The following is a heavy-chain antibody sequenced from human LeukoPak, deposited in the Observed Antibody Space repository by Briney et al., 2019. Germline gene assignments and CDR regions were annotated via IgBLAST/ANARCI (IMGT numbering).Heavy chain of an antibody. CDR2: IWYDGSNK. J-gene: IGHJ6*02. D-gene: IGHD3-3*01. CDR1: GFTFSSCG. Sequence: PGRSLRLSCAASGFTFSSCGMHWVRQAPGKGLEWVAVIWYDGSNKYYADSVKGRFTISRGNSKNTLYLQMNSLRAEDTAVYYCARDRITIFGVVIHSMDVRGQGTTVTVSS. CDR3: ARDRITIFGVVIHSMDV. V-gene: IGHV3-33*01.